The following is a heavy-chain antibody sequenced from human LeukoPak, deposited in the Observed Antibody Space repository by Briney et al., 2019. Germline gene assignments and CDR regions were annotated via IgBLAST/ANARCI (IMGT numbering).Heavy chain of an antibody. CDR3: ARDMDLLVGAGI. J-gene: IGHJ4*02. V-gene: IGHV4-38-2*02. CDR1: GYSIISVYY. Sequence: PSETLSLTCTVSGYSIISVYYWGWIRQPPGKGLEWIGSIYHSGSTYYNPSLKSRVTISVDTSKNQFSLKLSSVTAADTAMYYCARDMDLLVGAGIWGQGTLVTVSS. D-gene: IGHD1-26*01. CDR2: IYHSGST.